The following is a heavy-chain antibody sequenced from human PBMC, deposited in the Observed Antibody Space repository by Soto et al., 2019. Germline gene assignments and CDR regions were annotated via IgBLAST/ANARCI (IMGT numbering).Heavy chain of an antibody. CDR2: IDPNTGVT. CDR1: GYTFTGYY. CDR3: ARGDLGGGYAFDV. Sequence: ASVKVSCKASGYTFTGYYIHWVRQAPGQGLEWMGWIDPNTGVTNYAQKFQGWVIMSRDTSISTASMDLSRLRSDDTALYYCARGDLGGGYAFDVWGQGTVVTVSS. D-gene: IGHD3-16*01. J-gene: IGHJ3*01. V-gene: IGHV1-2*04.